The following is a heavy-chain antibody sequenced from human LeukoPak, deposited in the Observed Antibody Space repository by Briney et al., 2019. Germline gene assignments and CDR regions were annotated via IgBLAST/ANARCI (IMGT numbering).Heavy chain of an antibody. V-gene: IGHV3-23*01. D-gene: IGHD3-22*01. CDR1: GFTFSSYA. J-gene: IGHJ4*02. CDR3: ARGGIFNPYEL. CDR2: ISGSGGST. Sequence: PGGSLRLSCAASGFTFSSYAMSWVRQAPGKGLEWVSAISGSGGSTYYADAVMGRFTISRDNAKNSLYLQMTSLRVEDTAVYYCARGGIFNPYELWGQGTLVTVSS.